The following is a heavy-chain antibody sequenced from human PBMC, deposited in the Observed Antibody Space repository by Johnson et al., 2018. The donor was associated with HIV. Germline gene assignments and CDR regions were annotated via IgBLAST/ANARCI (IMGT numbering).Heavy chain of an antibody. Sequence: QVQLVESGGGGVQPGRSLRLSCVVSGVTFSTYAMHWVRQAPGKGLEWVAVISYDGSNKYYADSVKGRFTISRDNSKTTLYLQMNSLRAEDTAVYYCAREIIAARPSAFDIWGQGTMVTVSS. J-gene: IGHJ3*02. V-gene: IGHV3-30-3*01. CDR1: GVTFSTYA. D-gene: IGHD6-6*01. CDR3: AREIIAARPSAFDI. CDR2: ISYDGSNK.